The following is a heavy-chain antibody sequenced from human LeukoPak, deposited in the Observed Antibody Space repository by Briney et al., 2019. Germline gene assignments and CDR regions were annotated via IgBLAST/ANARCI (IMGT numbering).Heavy chain of an antibody. D-gene: IGHD4-17*01. CDR3: ARTDDYGDYLPDY. J-gene: IGHJ4*02. CDR2: VSISRGRT. Sequence: GGSLRLSWAAAGFTFSGCGMSWVRQAAGEGREWDSLVSISRGRTNYAHSVKGRFTISRDNSKNTLFLQMNSLRAEDTAVYYCARTDDYGDYLPDYWGQGILVTVSS. V-gene: IGHV3-23*01. CDR1: GFTFSGCG.